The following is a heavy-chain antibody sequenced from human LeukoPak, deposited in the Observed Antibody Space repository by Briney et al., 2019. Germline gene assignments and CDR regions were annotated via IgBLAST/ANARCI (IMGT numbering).Heavy chain of an antibody. CDR3: ARVPSGYTLGYGYYYYYMDV. J-gene: IGHJ6*03. CDR2: ISYDGSNK. Sequence: HPGGSLRLSCAASGFTFSSYAMHWVRQAPGKGLEWVAVISYDGSNKYYADSVKGRFTISRDNSKNTLYLQMNSLRAEDTAVYYCARVPSGYTLGYGYYYYYMDVWGKGTTVTVSS. CDR1: GFTFSSYA. D-gene: IGHD5-18*01. V-gene: IGHV3-30*01.